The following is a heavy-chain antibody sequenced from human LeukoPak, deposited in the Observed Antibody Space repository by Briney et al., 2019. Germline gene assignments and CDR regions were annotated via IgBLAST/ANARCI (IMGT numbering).Heavy chain of an antibody. CDR1: GGSISSYY. J-gene: IGHJ4*02. Sequence: SETLSLTCTVSGGSISSYYWSWIRQPPGKGLEWIGYIYYSGSTNYNPSLKSRVTISVDTSKNQFSLKLSSVTAADTAVYYCARRRRGSYGYRWYFDYWGQGTLVTVSP. V-gene: IGHV4-59*01. CDR2: IYYSGST. CDR3: ARRRRGSYGYRWYFDY. D-gene: IGHD5-18*01.